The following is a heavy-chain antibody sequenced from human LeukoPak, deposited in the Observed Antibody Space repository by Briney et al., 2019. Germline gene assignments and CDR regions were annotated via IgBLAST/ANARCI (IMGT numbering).Heavy chain of an antibody. Sequence: PGGPLRLSCAASGFTFDNYVMNWVRQAPGRGLEWVSAISGGGTTTYYADSVKGRFTISRDNSKNTLYLQMISLRAEDTALYYCARGTFLSGASPLDYWGQGTLVTVSS. V-gene: IGHV3-23*01. CDR3: ARGTFLSGASPLDY. J-gene: IGHJ4*02. CDR2: ISGGGTTT. CDR1: GFTFDNYV. D-gene: IGHD3-10*01.